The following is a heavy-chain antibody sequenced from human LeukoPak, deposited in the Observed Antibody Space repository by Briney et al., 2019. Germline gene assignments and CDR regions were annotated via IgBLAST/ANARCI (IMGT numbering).Heavy chain of an antibody. J-gene: IGHJ4*02. Sequence: SETLSLTRAVYGGSFSGYYWSWIRQPPGKGLEWIGEINHSGSTNYNPSLKSQVTISVGTSKNQFSLKLSSVTAADTAVYYCARLVYGDIDYWGQGTLVTVSS. CDR2: INHSGST. D-gene: IGHD4-17*01. CDR3: ARLVYGDIDY. CDR1: GGSFSGYY. V-gene: IGHV4-34*01.